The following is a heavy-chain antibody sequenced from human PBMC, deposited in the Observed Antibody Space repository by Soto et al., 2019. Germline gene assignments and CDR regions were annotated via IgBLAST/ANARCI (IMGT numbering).Heavy chain of an antibody. V-gene: IGHV3-13*05. CDR2: IGAADDP. CDR1: GFTSSAYD. CDR3: ARAYSGRLPRRADYYFAMDV. D-gene: IGHD2-21*01. J-gene: IGHJ6*02. Sequence: PGESLKISCAASGFTSSAYDMHWVRQATGKGLERVSAIGAADDPYYLGSVKGRFTISRENARNSFYLQMNNLRAGDTAVYYCARAYSGRLPRRADYYFAMDVWGQGTTVTVSS.